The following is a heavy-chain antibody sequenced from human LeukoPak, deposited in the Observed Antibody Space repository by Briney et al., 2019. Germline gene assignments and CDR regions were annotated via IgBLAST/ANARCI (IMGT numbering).Heavy chain of an antibody. D-gene: IGHD3-10*01. CDR1: GFTFSSYW. V-gene: IGHV3-7*01. CDR2: IKQDGSEK. CDR3: ASGITMVRAAGY. J-gene: IGHJ4*02. Sequence: GGSLRLSCVASGFTFSSYWMSWVRQAPGKGLEWVANIKQDGSEKYYVDSVKGRFTISRDNAKNSLYLQMNSLRAEDTAVYYCASGITMVRAAGYWGQGTLVTVSS.